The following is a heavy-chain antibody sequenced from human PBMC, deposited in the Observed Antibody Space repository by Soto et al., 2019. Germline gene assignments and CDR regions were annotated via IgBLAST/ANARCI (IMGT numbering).Heavy chain of an antibody. CDR1: GLSLNTYA. D-gene: IGHD3-10*01. V-gene: IGHV3-23*01. CDR2: ISGSGGST. Sequence: ELQLLESGGGLVQPGGSLRLSCAASGLSLNTYAMTWVRQAPGKGLEWVSAISGSGGSTYYSDSVMGRFTISRDTSNNTLYLQMSNLRVEDTAIYYCAQAGCPRLSDYWGQGTLVTVSS. J-gene: IGHJ4*02. CDR3: AQAGCPRLSDY.